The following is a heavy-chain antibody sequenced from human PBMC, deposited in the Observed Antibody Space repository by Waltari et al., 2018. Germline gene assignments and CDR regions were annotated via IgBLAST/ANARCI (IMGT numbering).Heavy chain of an antibody. CDR3: ASRGMLHFDHRFDY. V-gene: IGHV4-59*01. CDR2: IDYSGST. CDR1: GGSISSYY. Sequence: QVQLQESGPGLVKPSETLSLTCTVSGGSISSYYWSWIRQPPGKGLEWIGYIDYSGSTIYNPSLKSRVTISVDTSKNQFSLKLSSVTAADTAVYYCASRGMLHFDHRFDYWGQGTLVTVSS. J-gene: IGHJ4*02. D-gene: IGHD3-9*01.